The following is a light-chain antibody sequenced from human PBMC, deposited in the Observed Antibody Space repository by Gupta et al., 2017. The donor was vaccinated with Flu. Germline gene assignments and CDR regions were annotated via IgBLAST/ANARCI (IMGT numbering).Light chain of an antibody. CDR2: DVN. Sequence: QYALTQPRSVSGSPGQSVTISCTGSSRDVGSYNYICWYQQHPGKAPKLMIYDVNRWPSGVPDRFSGSKSGNTASLTISGLQSDDEADYYCSIYTDRYWMFGGGTKLTVL. CDR1: SRDVGSYNY. V-gene: IGLV2-11*01. J-gene: IGLJ3*02. CDR3: SIYTDRYWM.